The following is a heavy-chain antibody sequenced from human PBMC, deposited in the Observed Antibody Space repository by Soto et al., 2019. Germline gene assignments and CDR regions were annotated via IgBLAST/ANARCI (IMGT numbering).Heavy chain of an antibody. J-gene: IGHJ4*02. Sequence: SETLSLTCTVSGGSVSSGSYYWSWIRQPPGKGLEWIGYIYYSGSTNYNPSLKSRVTISVDTSKNQFSLKLSSVTAADTAVYYCARDEKWLRSFDYWGQGTLVTVSS. CDR3: ARDEKWLRSFDY. V-gene: IGHV4-61*01. CDR1: GGSVSSGSYY. D-gene: IGHD5-12*01. CDR2: IYYSGST.